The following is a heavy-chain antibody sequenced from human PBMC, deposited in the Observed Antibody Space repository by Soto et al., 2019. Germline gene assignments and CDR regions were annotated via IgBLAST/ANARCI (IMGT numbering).Heavy chain of an antibody. J-gene: IGHJ4*02. D-gene: IGHD3-10*01. V-gene: IGHV1-3*01. CDR3: ASDQGVYYGSGSYYQFDY. CDR1: GYTFTSYA. Sequence: QVQLLQSGAEVKKPGASVKVSCKASGYTFTSYAMHWVRQAPGQRLEWMGWINAGNGNTKYSQKFQGRVTITRDTSASTAYMELSSLGSEDTAVYYCASDQGVYYGSGSYYQFDYWGQGSLVTVSS. CDR2: INAGNGNT.